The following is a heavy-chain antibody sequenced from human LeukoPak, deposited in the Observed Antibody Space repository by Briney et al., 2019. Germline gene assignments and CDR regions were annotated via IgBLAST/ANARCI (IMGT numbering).Heavy chain of an antibody. CDR3: ARRRDYYDSRGYYAFDI. J-gene: IGHJ3*02. D-gene: IGHD3-22*01. Sequence: PSETLSLTCTVSGGSISSYYWSWLRQPPGKGLEWIGYIYYSGTTNQNPSLKSRVTISIDTSKNQFSLKLSSVTAADTAVYYCARRRDYYDSRGYYAFDIWGHGTMVTVSS. CDR1: GGSISSYY. CDR2: IYYSGTT. V-gene: IGHV4-59*01.